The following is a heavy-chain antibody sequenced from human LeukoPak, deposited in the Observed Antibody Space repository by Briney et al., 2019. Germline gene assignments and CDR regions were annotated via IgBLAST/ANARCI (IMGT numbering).Heavy chain of an antibody. Sequence: GGSLRLSCAASGFTFSSYSMNWVRQVPGKGPEWVSSINSRSTDIQYIDSVKGRFTISRDNAKNSLYLQMNGLRVDDTAIYYCARDRYGLFDHWGQGSLITVSS. CDR1: GFTFSSYS. CDR3: ARDRYGLFDH. J-gene: IGHJ4*02. D-gene: IGHD3-16*02. V-gene: IGHV3-21*04. CDR2: INSRSTDI.